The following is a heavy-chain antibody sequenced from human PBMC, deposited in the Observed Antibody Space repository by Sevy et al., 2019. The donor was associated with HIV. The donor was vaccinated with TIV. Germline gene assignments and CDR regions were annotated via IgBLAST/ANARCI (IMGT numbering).Heavy chain of an antibody. J-gene: IGHJ4*02. D-gene: IGHD6-19*01. CDR3: AREDIRVAGIGYYFHS. Sequence: GGSLRLSCAASGFSISGYGMHWVRQAPGKGLEWVAVIWYDGTNREYADSVKGRFTISRDNSKNTLYLQMNSLRVEGTAVYYCAREDIRVAGIGYYFHSWGQGTLVTVSS. V-gene: IGHV3-33*01. CDR1: GFSISGYG. CDR2: IWYDGTNR.